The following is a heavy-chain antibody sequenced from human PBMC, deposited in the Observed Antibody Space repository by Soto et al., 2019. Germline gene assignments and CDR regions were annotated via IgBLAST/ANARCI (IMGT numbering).Heavy chain of an antibody. CDR3: VRVVAIPGYPDN. J-gene: IGHJ4*02. CDR1: GATFSSYA. Sequence: QVQLVQSGAEVRQPASSVKVSCKTSGATFSSYAITWVRQAPGQGLEWMGGIVPTVDTSTYAQKFQGRVTIXAEXFTNTVYMELSSLRSDDTAVYYCVRVVAIPGYPDNWGQGTLVTVSS. CDR2: IVPTVDTS. V-gene: IGHV1-69*12. D-gene: IGHD5-12*01.